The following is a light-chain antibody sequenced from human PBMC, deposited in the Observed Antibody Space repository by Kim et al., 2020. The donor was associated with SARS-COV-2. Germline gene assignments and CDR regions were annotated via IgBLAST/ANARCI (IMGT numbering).Light chain of an antibody. CDR1: QGIASW. V-gene: IGKV1-12*01. CDR3: QQSNNFPIT. Sequence: DVQMTQSPSSVSASVGDTVTITCRASQGIASWLAWYQQKPGKAPKLLIYAASALQSGVPSRFSCSGSGREFTLTIRSLQPEDVATYFCQQSNNFPITFGQGTRLEIK. CDR2: AAS. J-gene: IGKJ5*01.